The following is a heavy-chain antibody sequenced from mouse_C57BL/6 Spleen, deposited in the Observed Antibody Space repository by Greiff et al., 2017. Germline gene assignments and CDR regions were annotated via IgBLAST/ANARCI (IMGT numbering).Heavy chain of an antibody. D-gene: IGHD1-1*01. CDR3: AGDTTGYYYAMDY. J-gene: IGHJ4*01. CDR2: IHPNSGST. CDR1: GYTFTSYW. Sequence: VQLQQPGAELVKPGASVKLSCKASGYTFTSYWMHWVKQRPGQGLEWIGMIHPNSGSTNYNEKFKSKATLTVDKSSSTAYMQLSSLTSEDSAVYYCAGDTTGYYYAMDYWGQGTSVTVSS. V-gene: IGHV1-64*01.